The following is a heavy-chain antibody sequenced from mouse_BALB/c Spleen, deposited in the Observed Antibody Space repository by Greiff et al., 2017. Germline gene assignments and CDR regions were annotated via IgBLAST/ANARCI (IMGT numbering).Heavy chain of an antibody. Sequence: EVKLMESGAELVKPGASVKLSCTASGFNIKDTYMHWVKQRPEQGLEWIGRIDPANGNTKYDPKFQGKATITADTSSNTAYLQLSSLTSEDTAVYYCARDADQWGQGTTLTVSS. V-gene: IGHV14-3*02. J-gene: IGHJ2*01. CDR1: GFNIKDTY. CDR2: IDPANGNT. CDR3: ARDADQ.